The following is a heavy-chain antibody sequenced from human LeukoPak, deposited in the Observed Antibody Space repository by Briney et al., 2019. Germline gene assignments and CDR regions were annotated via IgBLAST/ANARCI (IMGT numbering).Heavy chain of an antibody. CDR3: ARAGAYHFDN. J-gene: IGHJ4*02. V-gene: IGHV3-74*01. D-gene: IGHD3-16*01. CDR1: GFTFSDYW. CDR2: INTDTRGT. Sequence: PGGSLRLSCAASGFTFSDYWMHWVRQAPGKGVVWVSIINTDTRGTYYADSAKGRFTISRDNAKNTLYLQMNSLRAEDTAVYYCARAGAYHFDNWGQGTLVTVSS.